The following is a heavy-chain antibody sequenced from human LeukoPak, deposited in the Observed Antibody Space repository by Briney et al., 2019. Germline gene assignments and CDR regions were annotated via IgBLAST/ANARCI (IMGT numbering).Heavy chain of an antibody. CDR3: AKDIRRAAAGTGYDY. V-gene: IGHV3-9*01. J-gene: IGHJ4*02. Sequence: TGRSLRLSCAASGFTFDDYAMHWVRHAPGKGLEWVSGISWNSGSIGYADSVKGRFTISRDNAKNSLYLQMNSLRAEDTALYYCAKDIRRAAAGTGYDYWGQGTLVTVSS. CDR1: GFTFDDYA. D-gene: IGHD6-13*01. CDR2: ISWNSGSI.